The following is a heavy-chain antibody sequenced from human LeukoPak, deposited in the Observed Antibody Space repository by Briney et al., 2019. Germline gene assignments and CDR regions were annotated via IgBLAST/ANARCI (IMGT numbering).Heavy chain of an antibody. Sequence: PGRSLRLSCAASGFTFSSYGMHWVRQAPGKGLEWVGRIKSKTDGGTTDYAAPVKGRFTISRDDSKNTLYLQMNSLKTEDTAVYYCTPSITIFGVVPWGQGTLVTVSS. CDR3: TPSITIFGVVP. CDR2: IKSKTDGGTT. J-gene: IGHJ5*02. V-gene: IGHV3-15*07. D-gene: IGHD3-3*01. CDR1: GFTFSSYG.